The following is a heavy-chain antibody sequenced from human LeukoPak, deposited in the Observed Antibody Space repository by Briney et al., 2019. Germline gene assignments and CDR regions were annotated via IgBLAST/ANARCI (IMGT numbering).Heavy chain of an antibody. V-gene: IGHV3-23*01. CDR3: AKAGGGDYDILTSEDY. Sequence: GGTLRLSCSASGFTFTTYGMNWVRQAPGKGLEWVSGIGGSGVRTYYADSVKGRFTISRDNSKNTLYLQMNSLRAEDTAVYYCAKAGGGDYDILTSEDYWGQGTLVTVSS. J-gene: IGHJ4*02. CDR2: IGGSGVRT. D-gene: IGHD3-9*01. CDR1: GFTFTTYG.